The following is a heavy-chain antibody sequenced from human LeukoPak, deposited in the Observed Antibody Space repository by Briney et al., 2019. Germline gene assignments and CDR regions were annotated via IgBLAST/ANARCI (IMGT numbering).Heavy chain of an antibody. V-gene: IGHV3-23*01. J-gene: IGHJ4*02. Sequence: GGSLRLSCAASGFTFSSYAMSWVRQAPGKGREGGSAISGPAGSWDYADSVKGRFTISRDNSKNALFLHMNSLRAEDTAIYYCAKKVGLVSAPLYYFDVWGQGTLVTVSS. CDR2: ISGPAGSW. D-gene: IGHD5/OR15-5a*01. CDR1: GFTFSSYA. CDR3: AKKVGLVSAPLYYFDV.